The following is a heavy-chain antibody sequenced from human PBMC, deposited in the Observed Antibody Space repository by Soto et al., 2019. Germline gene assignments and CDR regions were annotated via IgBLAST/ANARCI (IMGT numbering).Heavy chain of an antibody. CDR3: ARTTGRHLDF. Sequence: PSETLSLTCTVSYGPTSVSNVFWGWVRQPPGKDLEWIGNIDYSGTAYFNPSLGTRVTFPVDTSKNQFSLTLYSVTAADTAVYYCARTTGRHLDFWGQGILVTVSS. V-gene: IGHV4-39*01. J-gene: IGHJ4*02. D-gene: IGHD4-4*01. CDR2: IDYSGTA. CDR1: YGPTSVSNVF.